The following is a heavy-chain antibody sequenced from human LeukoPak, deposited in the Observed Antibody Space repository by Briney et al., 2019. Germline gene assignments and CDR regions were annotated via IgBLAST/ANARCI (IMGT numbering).Heavy chain of an antibody. CDR1: GYTFTSYY. CDR3: ARGTSWGSRLYDY. D-gene: IGHD7-27*01. V-gene: IGHV1-2*02. J-gene: IGHJ4*02. CDR2: INPNSGGT. Sequence: GASVKVSCKASGYTFTSYYMHWVRQAPGQGLEWMGWINPNSGGTNYAQKFQGRVTMTRDTSISTAYMELSRLRSDDTAVYYCARGTSWGSRLYDYWGQGTLVTVSS.